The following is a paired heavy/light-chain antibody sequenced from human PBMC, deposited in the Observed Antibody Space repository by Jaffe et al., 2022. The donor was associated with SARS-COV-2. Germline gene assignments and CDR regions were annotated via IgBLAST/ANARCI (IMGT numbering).Light chain of an antibody. J-gene: IGKJ1*01. CDR2: DAS. V-gene: IGKV3D-20*01. Sequence: EIVLTQSPATLSLSPGERATLSCGASQSVSSSYLVWYQQRPGLAPKVLIYDASTRATGVPDRFSGSGSGTDFTLTISRLEPEDFAVYYCQQFGSSPWTFGQGTKVEIK. CDR3: QQFGSSPWT. CDR1: QSVSSSY.
Heavy chain of an antibody. J-gene: IGHJ4*02. D-gene: IGHD2-21*02. CDR2: IGSHNGNT. Sequence: QVHLVQSGAELQKPGASVKVSCKASGYNFAIFGISWVRQAPGQGLEWVGWIGSHNGNTNYAQEFQGRVAMTTDTSTSTAYMELRSLRTDDTAVYYCARSGAVLTRFFDYWGQGTLVTVSS. CDR1: GYNFAIFG. CDR3: ARSGAVLTRFFDY. V-gene: IGHV1-18*01.